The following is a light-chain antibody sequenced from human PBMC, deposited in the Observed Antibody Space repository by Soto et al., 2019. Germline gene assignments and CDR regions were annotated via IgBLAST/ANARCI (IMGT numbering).Light chain of an antibody. CDR2: DVS. V-gene: IGLV2-14*01. J-gene: IGLJ1*01. CDR1: SSDVGGYNY. CDR3: SSYTSSSTLL. Sequence: QSALTQPASVSGTPGQPITISCTGTSSDVGGYNYVSWYQQLPGKAPKLMIYDVSNRPSGVSNRFSGSKSGNTASLTISGLQAEDEADYYCSSYTSSSTLLFGTGTKVTVL.